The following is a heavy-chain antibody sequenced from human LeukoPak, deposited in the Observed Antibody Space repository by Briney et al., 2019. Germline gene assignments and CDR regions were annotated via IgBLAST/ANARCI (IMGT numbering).Heavy chain of an antibody. CDR3: VRDLGGRSGH. Sequence: GGSLRLSCAASGFTFDDFAMHWVRQAPGKGLVWVSRINEDGSTTNYADSVKGRSTIFRDNAKNTLYLQMNSLRAEDTAVYYCVRDLGGRSGHWGQGTLVTVSS. CDR2: INEDGSTT. CDR1: GFTFDDFA. J-gene: IGHJ4*02. V-gene: IGHV3-74*01. D-gene: IGHD1-26*01.